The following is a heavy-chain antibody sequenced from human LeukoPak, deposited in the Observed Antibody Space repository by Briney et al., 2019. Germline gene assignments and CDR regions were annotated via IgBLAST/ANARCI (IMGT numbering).Heavy chain of an antibody. V-gene: IGHV1-18*01. CDR1: TSR. D-gene: IGHD4-11*01. J-gene: IGHJ6*03. CDR2: IGTYGGDT. CDR3: ARSTVTSYYYYMDV. Sequence: GASVKFSCKATSRISWVRQAPGQGLEWMGWIGTYGGDTYYAQKFQGRVTMTRDMSTSTVYMELSSLRSEDTAVYYCARSTVTSYYYYMDVWGKGTTVTVSS.